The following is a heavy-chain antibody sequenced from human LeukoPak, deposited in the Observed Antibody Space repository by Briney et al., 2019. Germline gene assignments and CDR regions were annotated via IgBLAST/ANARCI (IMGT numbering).Heavy chain of an antibody. CDR2: IRAKIDGGTI. CDR1: GFTFSNAW. D-gene: IGHD3-22*01. CDR3: ATLTYYYDSSGYYPY. Sequence: GGSLRLSCVASGFTFSNAWMSWVRQAPGKGLEWVGRIRAKIDGGTIEYAAPGKDRFTISRADSKNTLYLEMNSLKTEDTAVYYCATLTYYYDSSGYYPYWGQGTLVTVSS. J-gene: IGHJ4*02. V-gene: IGHV3-15*01.